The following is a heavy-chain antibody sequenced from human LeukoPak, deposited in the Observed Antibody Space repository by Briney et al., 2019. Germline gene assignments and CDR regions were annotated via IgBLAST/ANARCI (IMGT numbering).Heavy chain of an antibody. V-gene: IGHV3-11*01. CDR2: ISSSAIST. CDR1: GFTFSDYY. D-gene: IGHD2/OR15-2a*01. Sequence: GGSLRLSCAASGFTFSDYYMSWIRQAPGKGLEWLSYISSSAISTHYADSVKGRFTISRDNAKNSLLLQMNSLRAEDTAVYYCARDFRDRSMPIEYWGQGTLVTVSS. CDR3: ARDFRDRSMPIEY. J-gene: IGHJ4*02.